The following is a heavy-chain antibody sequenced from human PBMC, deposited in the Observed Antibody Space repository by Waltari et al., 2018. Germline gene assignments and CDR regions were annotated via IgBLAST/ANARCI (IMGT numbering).Heavy chain of an antibody. J-gene: IGHJ4*02. CDR2: INPNSGGT. Sequence: QVQLVQSGAEVKKPGASVTVSCKASGYTFTGYYMHWVRQAPGQGLEWMGRINPNSGGTNHAQKFQGRGTMTRDTSISTAYMELSRLRSDDTAVYYCARSSRVHFYFDYWGQGTLVTVSS. CDR1: GYTFTGYY. D-gene: IGHD6-13*01. CDR3: ARSSRVHFYFDY. V-gene: IGHV1-2*06.